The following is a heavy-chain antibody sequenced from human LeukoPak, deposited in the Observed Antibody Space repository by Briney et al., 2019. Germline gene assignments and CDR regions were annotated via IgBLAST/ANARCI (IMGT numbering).Heavy chain of an antibody. CDR2: IYHSGST. J-gene: IGHJ4*02. D-gene: IGHD3-22*01. Sequence: PSETLSLTCTVSGYSISSGYYWGWIRQPPGKGLEWIGSIYHSGSTYYNPSLKSRVTISVDTSKNQFSLKLSSVTAADTAVYYCASGQEGYYYDSSGYFLDYWGQGTLVTVSS. CDR1: GYSISSGYY. V-gene: IGHV4-38-2*02. CDR3: ASGQEGYYYDSSGYFLDY.